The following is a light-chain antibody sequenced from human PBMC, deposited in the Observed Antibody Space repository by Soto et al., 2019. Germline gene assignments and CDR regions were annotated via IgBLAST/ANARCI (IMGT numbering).Light chain of an antibody. V-gene: IGLV4-60*02. Sequence: QLVLTQSSSASASLGSSVKLTCTLSSGHSSYIIAWHQQQPGKAPRYLMKLEGSGTYNKGSGIPDRFSGSSSGADRYLTISNLQFEDEADYYCVTWDSNPRVFGGGTKLTVL. CDR1: SGHSSYI. CDR2: LEGSGTY. CDR3: VTWDSNPRV. J-gene: IGLJ3*02.